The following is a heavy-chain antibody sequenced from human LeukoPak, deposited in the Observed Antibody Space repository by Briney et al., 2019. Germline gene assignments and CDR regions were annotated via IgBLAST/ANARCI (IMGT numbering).Heavy chain of an antibody. CDR1: GFTFSSYV. CDR3: ASDTFYCSSTNCYRFDY. D-gene: IGHD2-2*01. Sequence: GGSLRLSCAASGFTFSSYVMNWVRQAPGKGLEWVSTISGGGDSTYYADSVRGRITMSRDNSKNTLYLQINSLRAEDTAVYYCASDTFYCSSTNCYRFDYWGQGTLVTVSS. V-gene: IGHV3-23*01. J-gene: IGHJ4*02. CDR2: ISGGGDST.